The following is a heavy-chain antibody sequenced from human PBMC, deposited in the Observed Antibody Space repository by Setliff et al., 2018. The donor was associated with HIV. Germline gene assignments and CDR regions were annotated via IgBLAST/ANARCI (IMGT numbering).Heavy chain of an antibody. CDR3: AKVLGVIMAFDI. Sequence: PSETLSLTCSVSGDSISNPNYYWGWIRQPPGKGLEWIGSIYFSESPYYNPSLSSRVTISVDTSTNQFSLRLSSVTAADTAVYYCAKVLGVIMAFDIWGPGAPVTVSS. J-gene: IGHJ3*02. V-gene: IGHV4-39*01. CDR2: IYFSESP. CDR1: GDSISNPNYY.